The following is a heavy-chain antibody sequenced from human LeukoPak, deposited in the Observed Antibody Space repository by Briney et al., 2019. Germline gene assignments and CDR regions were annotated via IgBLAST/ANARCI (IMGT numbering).Heavy chain of an antibody. Sequence: PGGSLRLSCAASGFTVSSNYMSWARQAPGKGLEWVSVIYSGGSTYYADSVKGRFTISRDNSKNTLYLQMNSLRAEDTAVYYCARVGVGCSGGSCYADWFDPWGQGTLVTVSS. CDR1: GFTVSSNY. D-gene: IGHD2-15*01. CDR2: IYSGGST. CDR3: ARVGVGCSGGSCYADWFDP. J-gene: IGHJ5*02. V-gene: IGHV3-53*01.